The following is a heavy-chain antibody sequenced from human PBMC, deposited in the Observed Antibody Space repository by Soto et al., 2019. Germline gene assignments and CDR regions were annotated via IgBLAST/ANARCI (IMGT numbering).Heavy chain of an antibody. CDR3: ARGLLGAGYNLNS. CDR1: GYPFTHYA. D-gene: IGHD5-12*01. Sequence: QGQLVQSGAEVKKPGASVKVSCKASGYPFTHYAMHWVRQAAGQRLEWMEWINAVNVNTKYSQKLQGRVTITRETSATTTYRELSSLRSEDTAVYNCARGLLGAGYNLNSWGQGTLVPVSS. V-gene: IGHV1-3*01. CDR2: INAVNVNT. J-gene: IGHJ4*02.